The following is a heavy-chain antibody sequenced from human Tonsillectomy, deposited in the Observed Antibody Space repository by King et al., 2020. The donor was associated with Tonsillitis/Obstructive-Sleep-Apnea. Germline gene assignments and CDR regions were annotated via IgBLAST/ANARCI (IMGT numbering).Heavy chain of an antibody. CDR3: ARRYFDGHYYYYMDV. V-gene: IGHV5-10-1*01. CDR2: IDPSDSYI. D-gene: IGHD3-9*01. J-gene: IGHJ6*03. Sequence: VQLVQSGAEVKKPGASLRISCKGSGYSFTSYWIDWVRQMPGKGLEWMGTIDPSDSYINYSPSFQGHVTISSDKSISTAYLQWSSLKASDTAMYYCARRYFDGHYYYYMDVWGKGTTVTVSS. CDR1: GYSFTSYW.